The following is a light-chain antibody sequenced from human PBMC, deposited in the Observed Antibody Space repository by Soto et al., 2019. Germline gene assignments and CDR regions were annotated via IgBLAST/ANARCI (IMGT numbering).Light chain of an antibody. CDR2: SAS. V-gene: IGKV1-39*01. J-gene: IGKJ5*01. CDR1: QSVSSA. CDR3: QQCVTIPT. Sequence: DIPMTQSPSSLSASVGDRVTITCRASQSVSSAVNWYQQKPGEVPKLLIYSASNLQTGVPSRFSGSGSGTDFTLTISSLQGEDSATYYCQQCVTIPTFGQGTRLEIK.